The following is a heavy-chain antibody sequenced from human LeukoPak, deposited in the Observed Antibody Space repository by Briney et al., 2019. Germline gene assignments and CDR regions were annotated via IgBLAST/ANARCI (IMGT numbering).Heavy chain of an antibody. CDR2: IYYSGST. CDR1: GGSISSSSYY. CDR3: ARDATPTYFDY. Sequence: SETLSLTCTVSGGSISSSSYYWGWIRQPPGKGLEWIGSIYYSGSTYYSPSLKSRVTISVDTSKNQFSLKLSSVTAADTAVYYCARDATPTYFDYWGQGTLVTVSS. D-gene: IGHD4-23*01. V-gene: IGHV4-39*01. J-gene: IGHJ4*02.